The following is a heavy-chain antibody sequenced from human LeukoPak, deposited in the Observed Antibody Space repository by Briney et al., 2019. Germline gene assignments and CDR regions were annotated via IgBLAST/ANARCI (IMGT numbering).Heavy chain of an antibody. Sequence: ASVKVSCKASGGTFNNYAISWVRQAPGQGLEWMGGIIPFFGPGYYAQKFQGRVTITADESTRTAYMELSSLRSEDTAVYYCATEGPQRAKIAFDIWGQGTVVTVPS. D-gene: IGHD5-24*01. CDR2: IIPFFGPG. CDR3: ATEGPQRAKIAFDI. V-gene: IGHV1-69*01. CDR1: GGTFNNYA. J-gene: IGHJ3*02.